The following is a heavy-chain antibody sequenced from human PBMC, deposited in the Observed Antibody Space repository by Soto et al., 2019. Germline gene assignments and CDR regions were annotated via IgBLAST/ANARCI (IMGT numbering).Heavy chain of an antibody. Sequence: SETLSLTCTVSGGSVSSDTHYWSWIRQPPGKRLEWIGFIYSSGSTNYNPSLKSRVTMSVDTSKNQFSLKLRSVIAADTAVYHCARFVRSCSGTTCYTRADVWGQGTTVTVSS. J-gene: IGHJ6*02. CDR2: IYSSGST. D-gene: IGHD2-2*02. CDR1: GGSVSSDTHY. V-gene: IGHV4-61*01. CDR3: ARFVRSCSGTTCYTRADV.